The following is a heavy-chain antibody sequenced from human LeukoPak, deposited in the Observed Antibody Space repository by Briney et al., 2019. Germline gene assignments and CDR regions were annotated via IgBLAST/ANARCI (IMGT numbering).Heavy chain of an antibody. V-gene: IGHV4-4*02. CDR2: IYHSGST. CDR1: GFTFSEYW. J-gene: IGHJ4*02. D-gene: IGHD3-22*01. CDR3: ASITTDFDY. Sequence: GSLRLSCAASGFTFSEYWMSWVRQPPGKGLEWIGEIYHSGSTNYNPSLKSRVTISVDKSKNQFSLKLSSVTAADTAVYYCASITTDFDYWGQGTLVTVSS.